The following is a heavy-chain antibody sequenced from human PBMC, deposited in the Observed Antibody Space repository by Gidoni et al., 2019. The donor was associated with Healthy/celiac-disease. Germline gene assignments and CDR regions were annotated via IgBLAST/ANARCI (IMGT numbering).Heavy chain of an antibody. Sequence: EVQLVESGGGLVKPGGSIRLSCAASGFTCSNAWMNWARQAPGKGLEWVGRIKSKTDGGTTDYAAPVKGRFTISRDDSKNTLYLQMNSLKTEDTAVYYCTTSVVVSTWGYFQYWGQGTLVTVSS. CDR2: IKSKTDGGTT. V-gene: IGHV3-15*07. CDR3: TTSVVVSTWGYFQY. D-gene: IGHD2-15*01. CDR1: GFTCSNAW. J-gene: IGHJ1*01.